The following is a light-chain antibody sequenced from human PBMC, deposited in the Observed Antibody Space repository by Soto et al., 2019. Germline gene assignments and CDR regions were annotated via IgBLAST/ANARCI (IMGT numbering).Light chain of an antibody. J-gene: IGKJ1*01. CDR3: QQYNSYPWT. CDR1: QSISSW. Sequence: DIQITQSPSTLSASVGDRVTITCRASQSISSWLAWYKQKPGKAPKLLSYKASSLESGVPSRFRGSGSGTEFTLTISSLQPDDFETYYCQQYNSYPWTFGQGTKVDIK. V-gene: IGKV1-5*03. CDR2: KAS.